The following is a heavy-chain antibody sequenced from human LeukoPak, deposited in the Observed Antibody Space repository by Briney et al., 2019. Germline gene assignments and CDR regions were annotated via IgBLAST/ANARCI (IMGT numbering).Heavy chain of an antibody. V-gene: IGHV4-39*07. D-gene: IGHD6-6*01. J-gene: IGHJ4*02. Sequence: SETLSLTCTVSGGSISSSSYYWGWLRQPPGKGLEWIGYSYYSGSTSYNASLKSRVTISVDTSKNQFSLKISSVTAADTAVYYCARDRGGGSSHYFDSWGQGTLVTVSS. CDR2: SYYSGST. CDR3: ARDRGGGSSHYFDS. CDR1: GGSISSSSYY.